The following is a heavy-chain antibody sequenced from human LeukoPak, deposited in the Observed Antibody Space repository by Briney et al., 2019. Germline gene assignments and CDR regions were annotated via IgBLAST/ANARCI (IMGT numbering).Heavy chain of an antibody. Sequence: GGSLRLSCAASGFTFSSYSMNWVRQAPGKGLEWVSSISSSSSYIYYADSVKGRFTISRDNAKNSLYLQMNSLRAEDTAVYYCAPLWFGELSFGYDYWGQGTLVTVSS. V-gene: IGHV3-21*01. CDR1: GFTFSSYS. D-gene: IGHD3-10*01. J-gene: IGHJ4*02. CDR3: APLWFGELSFGYDY. CDR2: ISSSSSYI.